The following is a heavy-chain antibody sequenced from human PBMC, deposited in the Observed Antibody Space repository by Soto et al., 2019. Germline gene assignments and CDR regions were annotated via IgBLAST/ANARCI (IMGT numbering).Heavy chain of an antibody. V-gene: IGHV1-46*01. CDR2: INPSGGST. J-gene: IGHJ3*02. CDR1: GYTFTSYY. CDR3: ARESHGSGSYTGAFDI. D-gene: IGHD3-10*01. Sequence: ASVKVSCKASGYTFTSYYMHWVRQAPGQGLEWMGIINPSGGSTSYAQKFQGRVTMTRDTSTSTVYMELSSLRSEDTAVYYCARESHGSGSYTGAFDIWGQGTMVTVSS.